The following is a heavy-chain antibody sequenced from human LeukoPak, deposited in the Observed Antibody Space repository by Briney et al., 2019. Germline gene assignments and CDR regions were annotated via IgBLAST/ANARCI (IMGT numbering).Heavy chain of an antibody. V-gene: IGHV3-33*01. CDR3: ARSGYYSGWYSVGAFDI. CDR2: IWYDGSNK. CDR1: GFTFSNYG. J-gene: IGHJ3*02. D-gene: IGHD6-19*01. Sequence: GGSLRLSCAASGFTFSNYGMHWVRQAPGKGLEWVAVIWYDGSNKYYADSMKGRFTISRDNSKNTLYLQMNSLRAEDTAVYYCARSGYYSGWYSVGAFDIWGQGTMVTVSS.